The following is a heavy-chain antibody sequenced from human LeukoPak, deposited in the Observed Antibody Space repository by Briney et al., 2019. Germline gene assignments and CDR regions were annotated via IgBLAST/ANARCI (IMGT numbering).Heavy chain of an antibody. Sequence: ASVKVSCKASGYPFSSYLLSWVRQAPGQGLEWMGWISDHNGYSNSTHKFQGRVTMTTDTSTSTAYMELRSLTSDDTAVYYCARDRVGATDLDYWGQGTLVTVSS. V-gene: IGHV1-18*01. CDR2: ISDHNGYS. D-gene: IGHD1-26*01. CDR3: ARDRVGATDLDY. CDR1: GYPFSSYL. J-gene: IGHJ4*02.